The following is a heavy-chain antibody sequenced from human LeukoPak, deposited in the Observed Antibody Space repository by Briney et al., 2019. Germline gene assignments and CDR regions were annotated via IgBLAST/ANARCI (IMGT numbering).Heavy chain of an antibody. D-gene: IGHD1-26*01. CDR3: TTGLGLSDF. J-gene: IGHJ4*02. CDR1: GFTFKNYP. Sequence: KPGGSLRLSCAASGFTFKNYPMSWIRQPPGEGLEWVGRIKSKSDDGTAVYAAPVKGRFIISRDDSKDTLFLQMNSLKTEDTALYYCTTGLGLSDFWGQGTLVTVSS. V-gene: IGHV3-15*01. CDR2: IKSKSDDGTA.